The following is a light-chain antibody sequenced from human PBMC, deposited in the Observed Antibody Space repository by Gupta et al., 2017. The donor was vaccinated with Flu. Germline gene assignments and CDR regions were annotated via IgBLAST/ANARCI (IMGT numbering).Light chain of an antibody. J-gene: IGKJ1*01. CDR3: QQSYRAPRT. V-gene: IGKV1-39*01. CDR2: AAS. Sequence: DIHMTQAPSSLCASVGDRVTISCRASQRISTYLNWYQQKPGKAPKLLIYAASSLQSGVPARFSGSGSGTDFTLTISNLQPEDFATFYCQQSYRAPRTFGQGTKVEIK. CDR1: QRISTY.